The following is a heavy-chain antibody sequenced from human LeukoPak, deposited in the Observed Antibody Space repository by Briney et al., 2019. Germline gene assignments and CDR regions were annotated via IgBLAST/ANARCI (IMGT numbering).Heavy chain of an antibody. Sequence: GGSLRLSCAASGFTFSSYAMSWVRQAPGKGLEWVSAISGSGGSTYYADSVKGRFTISRDNSQNTLYLQMNSLRAEDTAVYYCAKDFSASLRFLEWLSSYYYYYGMDVWGQGTTVTVSS. D-gene: IGHD3-3*01. CDR3: AKDFSASLRFLEWLSSYYYYYGMDV. V-gene: IGHV3-23*01. CDR2: ISGSGGST. CDR1: GFTFSSYA. J-gene: IGHJ6*02.